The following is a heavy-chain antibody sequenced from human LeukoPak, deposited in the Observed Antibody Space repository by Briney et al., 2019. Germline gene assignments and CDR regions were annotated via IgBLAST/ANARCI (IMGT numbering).Heavy chain of an antibody. Sequence: SETLSLTCTVSGGSISSYYWSWIRQPAGKGLEWIGRIYTSGSTNYNPSLKSRATMSVDTSKNQFSLKLSSVTAADTAVYYCARDLLAAAGLTNYYYYMDVWGKGTTVTVSS. CDR3: ARDLLAAAGLTNYYYYMDV. CDR2: IYTSGST. D-gene: IGHD6-13*01. CDR1: GGSISSYY. J-gene: IGHJ6*03. V-gene: IGHV4-4*07.